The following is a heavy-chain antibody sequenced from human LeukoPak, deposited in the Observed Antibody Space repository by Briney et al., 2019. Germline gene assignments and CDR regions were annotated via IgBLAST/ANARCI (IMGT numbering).Heavy chain of an antibody. Sequence: PSETLSLTCTASGGSMSRYYWSWIRQPAGKGLEWIGRIYTSGSTNYNPSLKSRVTMSVDTSRNQFSLSLRSVTAADTAVYYCARVRYEGFDPWGQGTLVTVSS. J-gene: IGHJ5*02. V-gene: IGHV4-4*07. D-gene: IGHD3-3*01. CDR3: ARVRYEGFDP. CDR1: GGSMSRYY. CDR2: IYTSGST.